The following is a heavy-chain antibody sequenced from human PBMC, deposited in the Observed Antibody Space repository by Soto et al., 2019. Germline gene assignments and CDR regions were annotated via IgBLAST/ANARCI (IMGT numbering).Heavy chain of an antibody. CDR2: IYYSGST. D-gene: IGHD4-4*01. CDR1: GGSISSSSYY. CDR3: ARHYSNEQDFDY. J-gene: IGHJ4*02. Sequence: SETLSLTXTVSGGSISSSSYYWGWIRQPPGKGLEWIGSIYYSGSTYYNPSLKSRVTISVETSKNQFSLKLSSVTAADTPVYYCARHYSNEQDFDYWGQGTLVTVSS. V-gene: IGHV4-39*01.